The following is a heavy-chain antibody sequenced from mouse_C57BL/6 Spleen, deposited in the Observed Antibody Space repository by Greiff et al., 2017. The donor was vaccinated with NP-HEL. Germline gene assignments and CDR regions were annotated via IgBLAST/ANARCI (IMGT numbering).Heavy chain of an antibody. CDR3: AKGQLRFYYFDY. V-gene: IGHV1-82*01. J-gene: IGHJ2*01. CDR2: IYPGDGDT. Sequence: QVQLQQSGPELVKPGASVKISCKASGYAFSSSWMNWVKQRPGKGLEWIGRIYPGDGDTNYNGKFKGKATLTADKSSSTAYMLLSSLTSEDSAVYFCAKGQLRFYYFDYWGQGTTLTVSS. D-gene: IGHD3-2*02. CDR1: GYAFSSSW.